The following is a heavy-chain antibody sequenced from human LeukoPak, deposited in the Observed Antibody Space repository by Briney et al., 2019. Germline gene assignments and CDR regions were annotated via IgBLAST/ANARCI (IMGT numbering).Heavy chain of an antibody. J-gene: IGHJ5*02. Sequence: SVKVSCKASGYTFTSYGISWVRQAPGQGLEWMGGIIPIFGTANYAQKFQGRVTITADESPSTAYMELSSLRSEDTAVYYCARDRPGRYCSSTSCYTASPFDPWGQGTLVTVSS. CDR3: ARDRPGRYCSSTSCYTASPFDP. CDR1: GYTFTSYG. D-gene: IGHD2-2*02. CDR2: IIPIFGTA. V-gene: IGHV1-69*13.